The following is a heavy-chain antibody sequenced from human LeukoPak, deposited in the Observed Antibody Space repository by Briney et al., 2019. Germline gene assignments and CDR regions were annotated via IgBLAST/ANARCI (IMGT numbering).Heavy chain of an antibody. CDR1: GYTFTGYY. V-gene: IGHV1-2*02. J-gene: IGHJ5*02. D-gene: IGHD3-9*01. CDR2: INPNSGGT. CDR3: ARGREYYDILTGYYWFDP. Sequence: GASVKVSSKASGYTFTGYYIHWVRQAPGQGLEWMGWINPNSGGTNYAQKFQGRVTMTRDTSISTAYMELSRLRSDDTAVYYCARGREYYDILTGYYWFDPWGQGTLVTVSS.